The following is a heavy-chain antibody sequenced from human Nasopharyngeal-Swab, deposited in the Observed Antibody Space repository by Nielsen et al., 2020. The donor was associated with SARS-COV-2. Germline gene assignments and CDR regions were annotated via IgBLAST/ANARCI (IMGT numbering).Heavy chain of an antibody. D-gene: IGHD3-3*01. J-gene: IGHJ6*02. V-gene: IGHV4-39*07. Sequence: WIRQPPGKGLEWIGSTYYSGSTYYNPSLKSRVTISVDTSKNQFSLKLSSVTAADTAVYYCASGGVNANTIFGVVIPPLWYYYGMDVWGQGTTVTVSS. CDR2: TYYSGST. CDR3: ASGGVNANTIFGVVIPPLWYYYGMDV.